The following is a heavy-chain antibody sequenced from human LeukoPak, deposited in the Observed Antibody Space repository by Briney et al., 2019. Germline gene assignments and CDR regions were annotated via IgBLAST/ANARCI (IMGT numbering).Heavy chain of an antibody. CDR1: GASINRRSYY. CDR2: IFYSGRA. V-gene: IGHV4-39*01. Sequence: PETLSLTCTVSGASINRRSYYWGWIRQPPGKGLEWIGSIFYSGRAYNNPSLKSRVTMSVDTSKSQISLKLISLTAADTAIYYCVGLDYRNFWFDPWGQGILVTVSS. CDR3: VGLDYRNFWFDP. D-gene: IGHD4-11*01. J-gene: IGHJ5*02.